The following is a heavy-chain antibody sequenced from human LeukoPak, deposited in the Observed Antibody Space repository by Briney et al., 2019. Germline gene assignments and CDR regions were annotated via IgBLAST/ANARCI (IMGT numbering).Heavy chain of an antibody. D-gene: IGHD1-26*01. CDR1: GGSISSNY. V-gene: IGHV4-59*01. CDR3: ARGDASGRPGIAFDY. J-gene: IGHJ4*02. Sequence: SETLSLTCNVSGGSISSNYWSWIRQPPGKGLDWIGYFHDSESTNYNPSLKSRVSISVDTSKNQVSLKLSSVTAADTAVYHCARGDASGRPGIAFDYWGQGTLVTVSS. CDR2: FHDSEST.